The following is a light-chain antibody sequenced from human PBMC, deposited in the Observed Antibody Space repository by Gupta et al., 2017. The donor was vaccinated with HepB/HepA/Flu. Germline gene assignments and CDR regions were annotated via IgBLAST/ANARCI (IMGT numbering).Light chain of an antibody. Sequence: SSELTQDPAVSVALGQTVRITCQGDSLRSYYASWYQQKPGQDHILGSYVKNNRPSGIPDRFSCSSSGNTDSLTLTGAQAEDEAYYDCNSRDSSGNHLRVFGTGTKVTGL. CDR1: SLRSYY. CDR3: NSRDSSGNHLRV. J-gene: IGLJ1*01. V-gene: IGLV3-19*01. CDR2: VKN.